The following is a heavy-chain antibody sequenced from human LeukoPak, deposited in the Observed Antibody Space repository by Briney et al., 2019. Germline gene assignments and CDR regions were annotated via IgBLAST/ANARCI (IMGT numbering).Heavy chain of an antibody. CDR1: GFTLSSYG. Sequence: GGSLRLSCAASGFTLSSYGMSWVRQAPGKGLEWVSAISGSGGSTYYADSVKGRFTISRDNSKNTLYLQMNSLRAEDTAVYYCAKGSPRIVGATSAFDIWGQGTMVTVSS. CDR3: AKGSPRIVGATSAFDI. CDR2: ISGSGGST. V-gene: IGHV3-23*01. J-gene: IGHJ3*02. D-gene: IGHD1-26*01.